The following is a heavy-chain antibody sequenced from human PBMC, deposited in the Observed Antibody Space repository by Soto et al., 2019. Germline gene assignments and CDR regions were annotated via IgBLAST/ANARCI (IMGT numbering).Heavy chain of an antibody. V-gene: IGHV3-23*01. CDR2: LSRGGGTT. D-gene: IGHD1-1*01. CDR1: GFTFSSHG. CDR3: AKDGQFRTDGFDV. Sequence: HPGGSLRLSCAASGFTFSSHGMSWVRQVPGKGLEWIAGLSRGGGTTYYADSVKGRFTISRDNSKNILDLIMNSLKVEDTALYYSAKDGQFRTDGFDVWGQGTMVTVSS. J-gene: IGHJ3*01.